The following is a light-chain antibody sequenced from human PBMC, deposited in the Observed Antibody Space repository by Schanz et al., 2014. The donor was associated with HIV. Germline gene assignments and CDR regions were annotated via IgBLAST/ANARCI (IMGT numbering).Light chain of an antibody. CDR3: QQYGGSPT. V-gene: IGKV3-20*01. CDR1: QSVSTF. Sequence: EIVLTQSPGILSLSPGERATLSCRASQSVSTFIAWYQQKPGQPPRLLIYDVSNRATGIPDRFSGSGSGTDFTLTISRLEPEDFAVYYCQQYGGSPTFGQGTKVEIK. J-gene: IGKJ1*01. CDR2: DVS.